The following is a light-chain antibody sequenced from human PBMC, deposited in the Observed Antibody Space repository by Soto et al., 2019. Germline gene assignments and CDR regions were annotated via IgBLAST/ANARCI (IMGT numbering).Light chain of an antibody. Sequence: DIQMTQSPSSLSASVGDRVTITCQASQDISNYINWYQQKPGKAPKLLIYDASNLETGVPSRFSGSGSGTDFTFTISSLQPEDIATYYCPQYDNLPITFGHGTRLEIK. CDR3: PQYDNLPIT. V-gene: IGKV1-33*01. CDR2: DAS. J-gene: IGKJ5*01. CDR1: QDISNY.